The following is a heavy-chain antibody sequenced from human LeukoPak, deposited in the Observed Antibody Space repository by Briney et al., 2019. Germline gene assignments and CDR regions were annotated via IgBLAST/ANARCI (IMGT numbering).Heavy chain of an antibody. CDR1: GFTFSSYA. CDR2: IRYDGSNK. CDR3: AKGTPITIFGAEYFQH. V-gene: IGHV3-30*02. D-gene: IGHD3-3*01. Sequence: GGSLRLSCAASGFTFSSYAMHWVRQAPGKGLEWVAFIRYDGSNKYYADSVKGRFTISRDNSKNTLYLQMNSLRAEDTAVYYCAKGTPITIFGAEYFQHWGQGTLVTVSS. J-gene: IGHJ1*01.